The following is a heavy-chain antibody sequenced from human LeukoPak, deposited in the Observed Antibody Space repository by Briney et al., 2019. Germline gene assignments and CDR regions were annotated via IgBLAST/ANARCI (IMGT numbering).Heavy chain of an antibody. J-gene: IGHJ4*02. V-gene: IGHV1-2*02. D-gene: IGHD3-22*01. CDR2: INPNSGGT. Sequence: GASVKVSCKVSGYTLTELSMHWVRQAPGQGLEWMGWINPNSGGTNYAQKFQGRVTMTRDTSISTAYMELSRLRSDDTAVYYCARSFTGWLTSSFDYWGQGTLVTVSS. CDR1: GYTLTELS. CDR3: ARSFTGWLTSSFDY.